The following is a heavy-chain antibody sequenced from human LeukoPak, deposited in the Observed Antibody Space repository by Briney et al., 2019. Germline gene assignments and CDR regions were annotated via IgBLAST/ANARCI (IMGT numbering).Heavy chain of an antibody. CDR1: GDSVSSNSGA. CDR2: TYYRSEWYY. D-gene: IGHD5-18*01. CDR3: AREQRIQLWLLAFDY. J-gene: IGHJ4*02. V-gene: IGHV6-1*01. Sequence: SQTLSLTCAISGDSVSSNSGAWNWIRQSPSRGLEWLGRTYYRSEWYYDYAVSVKCRITINSDTSKNQFSLQLNFVTPEDTAVYYCAREQRIQLWLLAFDYWGQGTLVTVSS.